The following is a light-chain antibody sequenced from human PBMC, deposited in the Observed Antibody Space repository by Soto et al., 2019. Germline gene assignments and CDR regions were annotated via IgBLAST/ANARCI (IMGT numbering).Light chain of an antibody. CDR2: DVD. V-gene: IGLV2-14*03. CDR1: SSDVGGYNF. Sequence: QSALTQPASVSGSPGQSITISCTGTSSDVGGYNFVSWYQQHPGKAPRLMIFDVDNRPSGVSTRFSGSKSGNTASLTISGLQAEDEADYYCCSYSGRSTIVVFGGGTKLTVL. CDR3: CSYSGRSTIVV. J-gene: IGLJ2*01.